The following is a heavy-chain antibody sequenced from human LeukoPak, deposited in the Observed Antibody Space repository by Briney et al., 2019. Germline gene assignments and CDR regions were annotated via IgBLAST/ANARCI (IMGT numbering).Heavy chain of an antibody. CDR1: GGSISIGTYY. J-gene: IGHJ4*02. CDR2: IYTRGSS. Sequence: PSETLSLTCTVSGGSISIGTYYWSWIRHPGGKGLEWIGRIYTRGSSHNSPSLKSRVTMPAATSENQFSLTLTSVTDADAAVYYCARGSWDSSGWWVDYWGQGIRVSVSS. CDR3: ARGSWDSSGWWVDY. V-gene: IGHV4-61*02. D-gene: IGHD6-19*01.